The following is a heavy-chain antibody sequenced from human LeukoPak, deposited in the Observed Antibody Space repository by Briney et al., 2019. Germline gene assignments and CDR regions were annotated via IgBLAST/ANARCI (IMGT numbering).Heavy chain of an antibody. V-gene: IGHV1-24*01. CDR3: ARHPKSGYTGYESDY. Sequence: ASVKVSCKVSGYTLTELSMHWVRQAPGKGLEWMGGFDPEDGETIYAQNLQGRVTMTIDTSTSTAYMELRSLRSDDTAVYYCARHPKSGYTGYESDYWGQGTLVTVSS. CDR1: GYTLTELS. D-gene: IGHD5-12*01. J-gene: IGHJ4*02. CDR2: FDPEDGET.